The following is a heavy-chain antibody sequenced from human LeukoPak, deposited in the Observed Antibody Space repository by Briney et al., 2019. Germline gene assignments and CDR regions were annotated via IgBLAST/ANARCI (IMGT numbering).Heavy chain of an antibody. CDR1: GGSISSSSYY. V-gene: IGHV4-39*01. J-gene: IGHJ3*02. CDR2: TFYSGSA. CDR3: ARQGKHYDSSGYGRLNAFDI. Sequence: SETLSLTCTVSGGSISSSSYYWGLIRQPPGKGLEWIASTFYSGSAYYNPSLKSRVTISVDTSKNQFSLKLNSVTAADTAVYYCARQGKHYDSSGYGRLNAFDIWGQGTMVTVSS. D-gene: IGHD3-22*01.